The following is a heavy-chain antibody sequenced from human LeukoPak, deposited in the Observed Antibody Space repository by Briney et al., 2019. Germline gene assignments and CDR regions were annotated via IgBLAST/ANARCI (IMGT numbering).Heavy chain of an antibody. CDR1: GYSFTSYW. CDR3: ARLGFGFGELDPSYYYGMDV. Sequence: GESLKISCKGSGYSFTSYWIGWVRQMPGKGLEWMGIIYPGNSDTRYSPSFQGQVTISADKSISTAYLQWSSLKASDTAMYYCARLGFGFGELDPSYYYGMDVWGQGTTVTVSS. CDR2: IYPGNSDT. V-gene: IGHV5-51*01. D-gene: IGHD3-10*01. J-gene: IGHJ6*02.